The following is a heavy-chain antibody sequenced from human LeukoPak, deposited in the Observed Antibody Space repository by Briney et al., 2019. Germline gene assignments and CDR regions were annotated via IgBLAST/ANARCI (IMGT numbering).Heavy chain of an antibody. D-gene: IGHD5-18*01. J-gene: IGHJ4*02. CDR2: ISYDGSNK. CDR3: AKEGYSCGYNFDY. CDR1: GFTFSSYG. Sequence: GGPLRLSCAASGFTFSSYGMHWVRQAPGKGLEWVAVISYDGSNKYYADSVKGRFTISRDNSKNTLYLQMNSLRAEDTAVYYCAKEGYSCGYNFDYWGQGTLVTVSS. V-gene: IGHV3-30*18.